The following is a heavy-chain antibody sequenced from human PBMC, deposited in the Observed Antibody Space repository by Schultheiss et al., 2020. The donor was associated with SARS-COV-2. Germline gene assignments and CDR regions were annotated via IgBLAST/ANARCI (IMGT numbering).Heavy chain of an antibody. J-gene: IGHJ6*02. CDR2: IKSKTDGGTT. CDR3: TTDGYGDYAGYYYGMDV. Sequence: GGSLRLSCAASGFTFSHAWMSWVRQAPGKGLEWVGRIKSKTDGGTTDYAAPVKGRFTISRDDSKNTLYLQMNSLKTEDTSVYYCTTDGYGDYAGYYYGMDVWGQGTTVTVSS. D-gene: IGHD4-17*01. V-gene: IGHV3-15*01. CDR1: GFTFSHAW.